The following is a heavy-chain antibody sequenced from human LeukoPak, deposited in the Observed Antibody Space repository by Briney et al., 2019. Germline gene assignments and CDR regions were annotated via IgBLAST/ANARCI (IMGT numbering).Heavy chain of an antibody. CDR1: GYTFTDYF. Sequence: ASVKVSCKASGYTFTDYFIHWVRQAPGQGPEWMGWIIADSGGANYAQKFQGRVTMTRDTSISTAYMELRRLRSDDTAVYYCATITLVRGVTRFNEYFPHWGQGTLVTVSS. D-gene: IGHD3-10*01. J-gene: IGHJ1*01. CDR3: ATITLVRGVTRFNEYFPH. V-gene: IGHV1-2*02. CDR2: IIADSGGA.